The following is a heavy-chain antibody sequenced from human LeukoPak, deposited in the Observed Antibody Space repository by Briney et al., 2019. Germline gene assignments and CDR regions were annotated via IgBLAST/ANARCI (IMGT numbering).Heavy chain of an antibody. CDR2: IYYSRST. V-gene: IGHV4-59*08. CDR1: GGSISSYY. J-gene: IGHJ5*02. D-gene: IGHD1-26*01. Sequence: SETLSLTCAVSGGSISSYYWSGIRQPPGRGLEWIGYIYYSRSTNYNPSLTSRVTISVDPSKSQLYLKLTSVTAADTAVYYCARHRSKRRGSPRWFDPWGQGTLVTVSS. CDR3: ARHRSKRRGSPRWFDP.